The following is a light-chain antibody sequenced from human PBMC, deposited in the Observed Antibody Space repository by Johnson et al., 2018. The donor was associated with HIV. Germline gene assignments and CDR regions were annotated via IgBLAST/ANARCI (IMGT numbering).Light chain of an antibody. CDR1: SSNIGNNY. CDR3: GTWDSSLSANV. CDR2: DNN. V-gene: IGLV1-51*01. J-gene: IGLJ1*01. Sequence: QSVLTQPPSVSAAPGQRVTISCSGSSSNIGNNYVSWYQHLPGTAPKLLIYDNNKRPSGISDRFSGSKSGTSATLGITGLQTGDEADYYCGTWDSSLSANVFGTGTKVTVL.